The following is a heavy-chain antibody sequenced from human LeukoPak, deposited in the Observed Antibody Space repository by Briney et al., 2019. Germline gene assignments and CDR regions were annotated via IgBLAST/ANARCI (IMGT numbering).Heavy chain of an antibody. CDR2: IYHSGST. CDR1: GGPIGSSNW. D-gene: IGHD4-17*01. Sequence: SGTLSLTCAVSGGPIGSSNWWSWVRQPPGKGLEWIGEIYHSGSTNYNPSLKSRVTISVDKSKNQFSLKLSSVTAADTAVYYCARGPYGDYVSPLDYWGQGTLVTVSS. V-gene: IGHV4-4*02. CDR3: ARGPYGDYVSPLDY. J-gene: IGHJ4*02.